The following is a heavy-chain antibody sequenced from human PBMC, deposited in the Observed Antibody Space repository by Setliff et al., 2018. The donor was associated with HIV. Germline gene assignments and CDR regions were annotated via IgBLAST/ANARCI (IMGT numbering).Heavy chain of an antibody. CDR1: GGSISSSSYY. CDR3: YVKYRGDYVGY. D-gene: IGHD2-2*01. V-gene: IGHV4-39*01. J-gene: IGHJ4*02. CDR2: IYYSGST. Sequence: ASETLSLTCTVSGGSISSSSYYWGWIRQPPGKGLEWIGSIYYSGSTYYNPSLKSRVTISVDTSKNQFSLKLSSVTAADTAVYYCYVKYRGDYVGYWGQGTLVTVSS.